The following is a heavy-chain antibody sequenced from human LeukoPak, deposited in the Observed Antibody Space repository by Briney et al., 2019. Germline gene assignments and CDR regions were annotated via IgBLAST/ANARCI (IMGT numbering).Heavy chain of an antibody. CDR3: AREAVRGVTIDY. V-gene: IGHV3-11*05. CDR1: GFTFSDYY. J-gene: IGHJ4*02. D-gene: IGHD3-10*01. Sequence: GGSLRLSCAASGFTFSDYYMSWLRQAPGKGLEWVSYISSSSSYTNYADSVKGRFTISRDNAKNSLYLQMNSLRAEDTAVYYCAREAVRGVTIDYWGQGTLVTVSS. CDR2: ISSSSSYT.